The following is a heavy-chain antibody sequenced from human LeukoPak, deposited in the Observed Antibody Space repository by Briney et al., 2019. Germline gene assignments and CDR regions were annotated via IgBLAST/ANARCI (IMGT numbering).Heavy chain of an antibody. Sequence: GGSLRLSCAASGFTFSSYWMSWVRQAPGKGLEWVANIKQDGSEKYYVDSVKGRFTISRDNAKSSLYLQMNSLRADDTAVYYCARTDLDVVVLEGYFDYWGQGTLVTVSS. D-gene: IGHD2-15*01. CDR3: ARTDLDVVVLEGYFDY. J-gene: IGHJ4*02. CDR1: GFTFSSYW. V-gene: IGHV3-7*01. CDR2: IKQDGSEK.